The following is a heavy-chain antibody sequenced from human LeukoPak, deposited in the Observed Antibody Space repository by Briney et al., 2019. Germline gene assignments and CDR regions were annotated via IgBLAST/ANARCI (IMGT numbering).Heavy chain of an antibody. J-gene: IGHJ4*02. CDR1: GFTFSNYA. CDR3: ARDGYGYDY. V-gene: IGHV3-30*01. CDR2: ISYDSSNE. D-gene: IGHD1-1*01. Sequence: PGRSLRLSCAASGFTFSNYALHWVRQAPGEGLEWVAVISYDSSNEYYADSVKGRFTISRDNSKNTLYLQMNSLRGEDTAVYYCARDGYGYDYWGQGTLVTVSS.